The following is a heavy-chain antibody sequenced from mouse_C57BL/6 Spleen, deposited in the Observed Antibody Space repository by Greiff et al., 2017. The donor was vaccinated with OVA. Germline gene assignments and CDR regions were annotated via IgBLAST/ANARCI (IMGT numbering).Heavy chain of an antibody. V-gene: IGHV1-54*01. D-gene: IGHD1-1*01. CDR3: ARTFDYYGSSYSYYFDY. J-gene: IGHJ2*01. Sequence: VKLQESGAELVRPGTSVKVSCKASGYAFTNYLIEWVKQRPGQGLEWIGVINPGSGGTNYNEKFKGKATLTADKSSSTAYMQLSSLTSEDSAVYFCARTFDYYGSSYSYYFDYWGQGTTLTVSS. CDR1: GYAFTNYL. CDR2: INPGSGGT.